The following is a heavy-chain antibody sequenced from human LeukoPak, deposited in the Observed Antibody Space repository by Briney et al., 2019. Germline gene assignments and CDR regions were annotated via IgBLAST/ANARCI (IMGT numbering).Heavy chain of an antibody. J-gene: IGHJ4*02. CDR2: ISYDGSNK. V-gene: IGHV3-30-3*01. CDR1: GFTFSSYA. CDR3: AKDPPGDY. D-gene: IGHD7-27*01. Sequence: GGSLRLSCAASGFTFSSYAMHWVRQAPGKGLEWVAVISYDGSNKYYADSVKGRFTISRDNSKNTLYLQMNSLRAEDTAVYYCAKDPPGDYWGQGTLVTVSS.